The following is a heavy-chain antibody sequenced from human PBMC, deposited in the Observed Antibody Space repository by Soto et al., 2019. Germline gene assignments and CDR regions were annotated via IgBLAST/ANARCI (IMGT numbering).Heavy chain of an antibody. CDR3: AKDPNGDYIGAFDD. Sequence: EVQLLESGGDLVQPGGSLRLSCAASGFGFSNYAVTWVRQAQGKGLEWVSSISGSGNIIYYADSVKGRFIISRDNSKNTLYLQMNSLRAEDTAVYYCAKDPNGDYIGAFDDWGQGTLVTVSS. V-gene: IGHV3-23*01. J-gene: IGHJ4*02. D-gene: IGHD4-17*01. CDR1: GFGFSNYA. CDR2: ISGSGNII.